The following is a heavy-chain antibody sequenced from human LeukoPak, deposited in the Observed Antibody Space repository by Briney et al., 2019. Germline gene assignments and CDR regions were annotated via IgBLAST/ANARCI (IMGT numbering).Heavy chain of an antibody. Sequence: GGSLRLSCTASGFTFNNSWMHWVRQAPGKGLMWVSRINIDGTSTSYADSVKGRFTISRDNAKNTLYLQMNSLRAEDTAVYYCARPLGPRNTVTTPAPFDYWGQRTLVTVSS. CDR3: ARPLGPRNTVTTPAPFDY. J-gene: IGHJ4*02. V-gene: IGHV3-74*01. CDR1: GFTFNNSW. CDR2: INIDGTST. D-gene: IGHD4-17*01.